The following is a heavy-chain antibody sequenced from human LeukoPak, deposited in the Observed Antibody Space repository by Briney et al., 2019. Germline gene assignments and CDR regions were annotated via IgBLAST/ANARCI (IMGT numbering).Heavy chain of an antibody. Sequence: GASVKVSCKASGGTFSSYAISWVRQAPGQGLEWMGRIIPILGIANYAQKFQGRVTITADKSTSTAYMELSSLRSEDTAVYYCASVLGYCSGGSCPFDYWGQGTLVTVSS. CDR3: ASVLGYCSGGSCPFDY. CDR2: IIPILGIA. V-gene: IGHV1-69*04. D-gene: IGHD2-15*01. CDR1: GGTFSSYA. J-gene: IGHJ4*02.